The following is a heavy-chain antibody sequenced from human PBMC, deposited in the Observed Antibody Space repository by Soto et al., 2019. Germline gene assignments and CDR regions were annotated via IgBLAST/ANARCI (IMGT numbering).Heavy chain of an antibody. CDR1: GFTVRSYE. CDR2: ISNDGSNK. CDR3: AKDGDF. Sequence: GGSMGLSCAASGFTVRSYEMHWVRQAPGKGLEWVAVISNDGSNKYYADSVKGRITISRDNSKNTLYLQMNSLRAEDTAVYYCAKDGDFWGQGTLVTVSS. V-gene: IGHV3-30*18. J-gene: IGHJ4*02.